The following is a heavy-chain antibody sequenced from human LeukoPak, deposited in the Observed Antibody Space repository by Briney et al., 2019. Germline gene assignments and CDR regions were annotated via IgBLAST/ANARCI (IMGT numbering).Heavy chain of an antibody. CDR3: AKDRTYSAYAALDY. D-gene: IGHD5-12*01. CDR1: GFTFDDYS. V-gene: IGHV3-9*01. Sequence: PGWPLRLSCAATGFTFDDYSMHWVRQAPGNGLEGVSRISWNSGSAGYVDSVKGRVTISRDSAKNSLYLQKKSQRTEDTALYYCAKDRTYSAYAALDYWGQGTLVTVSS. CDR2: ISWNSGSA. J-gene: IGHJ4*02.